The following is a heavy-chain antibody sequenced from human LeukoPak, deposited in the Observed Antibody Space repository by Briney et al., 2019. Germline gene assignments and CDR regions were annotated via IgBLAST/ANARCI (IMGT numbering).Heavy chain of an antibody. CDR1: GLVFGKYA. CDR3: AREIIGHFDY. Sequence: PGGSLRLSCAASGLVFGKYAMAWVRQAPGKGLECVSIISDDSSFTYYLDSVKGRSTIFRDNAKNSLYLQMNSLRAEDTAVYYCAREIIGHFDYWGQGTLVTVSS. CDR2: ISDDSSFT. J-gene: IGHJ4*02. V-gene: IGHV3-21*04.